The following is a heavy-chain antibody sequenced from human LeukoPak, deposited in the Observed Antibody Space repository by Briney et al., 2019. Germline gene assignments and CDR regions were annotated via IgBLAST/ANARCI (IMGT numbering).Heavy chain of an antibody. D-gene: IGHD3-22*01. CDR2: IYYSGST. Sequence: SQTLSLTCTVSGGSISSGGYYWSWIRQHPGKGLEWIGYIYYSGSTYYNPSLKSRVTISVDTSKNQFSLKLSSVTAADTAVYYCARFYDSSVYYHDYWGQGTLVTVSS. CDR3: ARFYDSSVYYHDY. V-gene: IGHV4-31*03. J-gene: IGHJ4*02. CDR1: GGSISSGGYY.